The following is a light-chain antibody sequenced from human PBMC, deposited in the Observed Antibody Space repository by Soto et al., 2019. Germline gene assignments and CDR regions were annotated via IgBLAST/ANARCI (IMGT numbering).Light chain of an antibody. CDR2: EVS. Sequence: QSALTQPASVSGSPGQSITISCTGSSSDVGGYDHVSWYQQHPGKAPKLMIYEVSNRPSGISHRFSGSKSGITASLTISGLQAEDEADYYCSSYTFSTTPVFGTGTKVTVL. J-gene: IGLJ1*01. CDR3: SSYTFSTTPV. CDR1: SSDVGGYDH. V-gene: IGLV2-14*01.